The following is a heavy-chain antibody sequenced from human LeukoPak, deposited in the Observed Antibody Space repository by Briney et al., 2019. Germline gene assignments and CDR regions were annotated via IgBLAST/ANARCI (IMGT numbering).Heavy chain of an antibody. Sequence: GGSLRLSCAASGFTFSSYGMHWARQAPGKGLEWVAVIWYDGSNKYYADSVKGRFTISRDNSKNTLYLQMNSLRAEDTAVYYCAKDSRLQLWDYFDYWGQGTLVTGSS. D-gene: IGHD5-18*01. CDR3: AKDSRLQLWDYFDY. CDR2: IWYDGSNK. V-gene: IGHV3-33*06. CDR1: GFTFSSYG. J-gene: IGHJ4*02.